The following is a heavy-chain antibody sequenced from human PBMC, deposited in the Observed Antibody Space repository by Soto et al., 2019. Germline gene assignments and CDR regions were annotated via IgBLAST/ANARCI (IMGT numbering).Heavy chain of an antibody. Sequence: EVQLLESGGGLVQPGGSLRLSCAASGFTFSSYALSWVRQAPGKGLEWVSALSGTGDSADYANSVKGRFTISRDDSKTTLYLVMSSLRVEDTAIYYCAKDRGTSIDVHRYFHYYGMDVWGQGTTVTVSS. CDR3: AKDRGTSIDVHRYFHYYGMDV. CDR2: LSGTGDSA. CDR1: GFTFSSYA. V-gene: IGHV3-23*01. J-gene: IGHJ6*02. D-gene: IGHD2-2*01.